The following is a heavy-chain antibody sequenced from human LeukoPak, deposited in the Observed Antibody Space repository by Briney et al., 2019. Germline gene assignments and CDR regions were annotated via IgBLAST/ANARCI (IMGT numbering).Heavy chain of an antibody. V-gene: IGHV5-51*01. CDR3: ARPVDTARVNFGY. J-gene: IGHJ4*02. Sequence: GESLKISCKGSGYSFTSYWIGWVRQLPGKGLEWMGIIYPGDSDTRYSPSFQGQVTISADKSISIAYLQWSSLKASDTAMYYCARPVDTARVNFGYWGQGTLVTVSS. CDR1: GYSFTSYW. CDR2: IYPGDSDT. D-gene: IGHD5-18*01.